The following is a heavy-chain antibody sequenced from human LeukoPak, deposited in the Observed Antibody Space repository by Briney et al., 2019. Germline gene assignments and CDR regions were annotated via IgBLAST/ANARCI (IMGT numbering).Heavy chain of an antibody. CDR3: ARAGGVVVTIDY. Sequence: PSETLSLTCTVSGGSISSGGYYWSWIRQHPGKGLEWIGYIYYSGSTYYNPSLKSRVTISVDTSKNQFPLKLSSVTAADTAVYYCARAGGVVVTIDYWGQGTLVTVSS. J-gene: IGHJ4*02. D-gene: IGHD3-22*01. V-gene: IGHV4-31*03. CDR1: GGSISSGGYY. CDR2: IYYSGST.